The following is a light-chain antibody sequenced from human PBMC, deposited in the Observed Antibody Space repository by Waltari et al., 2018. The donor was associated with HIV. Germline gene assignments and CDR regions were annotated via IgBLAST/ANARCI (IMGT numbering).Light chain of an antibody. V-gene: IGLV2-8*01. CDR2: EVT. CDR3: SSFANRDGFYVL. Sequence: QSALTQPPSASGSPGQSVTLSCPGTNSDLGTYDYVSWYQQHPGKAPKLVISEVTKRPSGVSDRFSGSKSGNTAFLTVSGLQAEDEADYYCSSFANRDGFYVLFGGGTRLTVL. CDR1: NSDLGTYDY. J-gene: IGLJ2*01.